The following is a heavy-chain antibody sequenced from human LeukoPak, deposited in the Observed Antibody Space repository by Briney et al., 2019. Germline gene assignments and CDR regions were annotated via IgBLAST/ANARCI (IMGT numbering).Heavy chain of an antibody. CDR1: GGSVINTNW. CDR2: VHLDGRT. V-gene: IGHV4-4*02. Sequence: SETLSLTCGVSGGSVINTNWWTWVRQSPGKGLEWIGEVHLDGRTNYNPSLESRLTMSVDVSENQVSLKLTSVTAADTAVYYCAREGGFYRPLDYSGQGTLVTVSS. CDR3: AREGGFYRPLDY. J-gene: IGHJ4*02. D-gene: IGHD3-3*01.